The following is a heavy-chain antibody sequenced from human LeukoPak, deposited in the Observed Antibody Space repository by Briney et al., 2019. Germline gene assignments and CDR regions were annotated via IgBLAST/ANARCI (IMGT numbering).Heavy chain of an antibody. CDR1: GFTFSSYA. CDR2: ISSSSSYI. D-gene: IGHD2-2*01. CDR3: ARDGCSSTSCYALDY. Sequence: GGSLRLSCAASGFTFSSYAMHWVRQAPGKGLEWVSSISSSSSYIYYADSVKGRFTISRDNAKNSLYLQMNSLRAEDTAVYYCARDGCSSTSCYALDYWGQGTLVTVSS. J-gene: IGHJ4*02. V-gene: IGHV3-21*01.